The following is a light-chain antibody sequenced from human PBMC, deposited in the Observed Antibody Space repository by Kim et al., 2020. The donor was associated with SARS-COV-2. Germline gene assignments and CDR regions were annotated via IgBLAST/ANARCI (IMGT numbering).Light chain of an antibody. CDR2: SDN. Sequence: GQRVTISCSGGSSNIGSNTVNWYQQLPGTAPKLLIYSDNQRPSGVPDRVSGSKSGTSASLAISGLQSEDEADYYCATWDDSLTGWVFGGGTQLTVL. J-gene: IGLJ3*02. CDR1: SSNIGSNT. V-gene: IGLV1-44*01. CDR3: ATWDDSLTGWV.